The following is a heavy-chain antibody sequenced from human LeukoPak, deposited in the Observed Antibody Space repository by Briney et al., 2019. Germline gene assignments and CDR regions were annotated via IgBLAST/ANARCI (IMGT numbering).Heavy chain of an antibody. D-gene: IGHD3-22*01. CDR3: ARDSSGYYPLEYFQH. Sequence: TGRSLRLSCAASGFTFSSYGMHWVRQAPGKGLEWVAVLWYDGSNKYYADSVKGRFTISRDNSKNTLYLQMNSLRAEDTAVYYCARDSSGYYPLEYFQHWGQGTLVTVS. J-gene: IGHJ1*01. V-gene: IGHV3-33*01. CDR2: LWYDGSNK. CDR1: GFTFSSYG.